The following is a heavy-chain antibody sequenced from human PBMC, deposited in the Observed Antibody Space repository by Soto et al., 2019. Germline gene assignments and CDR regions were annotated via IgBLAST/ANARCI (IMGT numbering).Heavy chain of an antibody. CDR2: ISAYNGNT. V-gene: IGHV1-18*01. Sequence: ASVKVSCKASGYTFTSYGISWVRQAPGQRLEWMGWISAYNGNTNYAQKLQGRVTMTTDTSTSTAYMELRSLRSDDTAVYYCARLDCSGGSCYADYYYGMDVWGQGTTVTVSS. D-gene: IGHD2-15*01. J-gene: IGHJ6*02. CDR3: ARLDCSGGSCYADYYYGMDV. CDR1: GYTFTSYG.